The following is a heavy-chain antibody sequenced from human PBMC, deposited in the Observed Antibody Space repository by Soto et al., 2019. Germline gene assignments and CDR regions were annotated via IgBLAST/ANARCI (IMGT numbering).Heavy chain of an antibody. CDR2: INHSGST. CDR3: ARGYRSMVRGVLNWFDS. Sequence: SETLSLTCAVYGGSFSGYYWSWIRQPPGKGLEWIGEINHSGSTNYNPSLKSRVTISVDTSKNQFSLKLSSVTAADTAVYYCARGYRSMVRGVLNWFDSWGQGTLVTVSS. V-gene: IGHV4-34*01. D-gene: IGHD3-10*01. J-gene: IGHJ5*01. CDR1: GGSFSGYY.